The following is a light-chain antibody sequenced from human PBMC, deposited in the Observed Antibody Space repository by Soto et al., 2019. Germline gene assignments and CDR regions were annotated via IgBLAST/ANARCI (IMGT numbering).Light chain of an antibody. CDR3: QQRSLWPCT. Sequence: EIVLTQSPATLSLSPGERATLSCRASQSVSSYLAWYQQKPGQAPRLLIYDAIDRATGIPARFSGSGSGTDFTLTISSLEPEDSAVYYCQQRSLWPCTFGQGTKLEIK. J-gene: IGKJ2*01. CDR2: DAI. CDR1: QSVSSY. V-gene: IGKV3-11*01.